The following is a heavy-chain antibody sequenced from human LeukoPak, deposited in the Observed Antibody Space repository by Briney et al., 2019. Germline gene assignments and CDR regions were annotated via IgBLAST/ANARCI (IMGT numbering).Heavy chain of an antibody. D-gene: IGHD2-2*01. CDR1: GGSISSSNW. Sequence: SETLSLTCAVSGGSISSSNWWSWVRQPPGKGLEWIGEIYHSGSTNYNPSLKSRVTISVDKSKNQFSLKLSSVTAADTAVYYCARDLGYCRSTSCYGDAFDIWGQGTMVTFSS. V-gene: IGHV4-4*02. CDR2: IYHSGST. CDR3: ARDLGYCRSTSCYGDAFDI. J-gene: IGHJ3*02.